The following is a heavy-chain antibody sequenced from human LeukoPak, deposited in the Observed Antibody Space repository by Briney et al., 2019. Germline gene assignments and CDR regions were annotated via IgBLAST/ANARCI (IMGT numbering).Heavy chain of an antibody. J-gene: IGHJ4*02. D-gene: IGHD3-22*01. V-gene: IGHV3-23*01. CDR1: GFTFSSYA. CDR3: AKTQDGGRYYYDSSGYTKDY. Sequence: GGSLRLSCAASGFTFSSYAMSWVRQAPGKGLEWVSAISGSGGSTYYADSVKGRFTISRDNSKNTLYLQMNSLRAEDTAVYYCAKTQDGGRYYYDSSGYTKDYWGQGTLLTVSS. CDR2: ISGSGGST.